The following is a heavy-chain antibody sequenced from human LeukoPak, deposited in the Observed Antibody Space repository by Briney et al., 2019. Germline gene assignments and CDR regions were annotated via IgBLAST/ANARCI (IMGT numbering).Heavy chain of an antibody. D-gene: IGHD5-24*01. J-gene: IGHJ4*02. CDR1: GGSISSSSYY. Sequence: PSETLSLTCTVSGGSISSSSYYWGWIRQPPGEGLEWIGSIYYSGSTYYNPSLKSRVTISVDTSKNQFSLKLSSVTAADTAVYYCARGGDGYNYLYSVDYWGQGTLVTVSS. CDR2: IYYSGST. V-gene: IGHV4-39*07. CDR3: ARGGDGYNYLYSVDY.